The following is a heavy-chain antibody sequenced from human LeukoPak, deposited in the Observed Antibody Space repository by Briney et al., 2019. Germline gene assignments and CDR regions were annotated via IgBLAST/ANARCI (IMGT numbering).Heavy chain of an antibody. CDR3: ARNNGMDV. CDR1: GFTLSNHC. J-gene: IGHJ6*02. Sequence: GGTLRLSCGASGFTLSNHCMTWVRHVPGRGPEWVANVNRDGSETYYLDSEKGRFTISKDNAKNSLYLQMNSLRAEDTALYHCARNNGMDVWGQGTTVIVSS. CDR2: VNRDGSET. V-gene: IGHV3-7*03.